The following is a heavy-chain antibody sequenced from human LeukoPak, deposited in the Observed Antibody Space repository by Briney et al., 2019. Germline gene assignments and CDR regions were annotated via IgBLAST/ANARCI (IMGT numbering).Heavy chain of an antibody. CDR2: ISYDGSNK. CDR3: ARDLLSGYYSF. CDR1: GFTFSSYA. J-gene: IGHJ4*02. V-gene: IGHV3-30-3*01. D-gene: IGHD3-22*01. Sequence: PGGSLRLSCAASGFTFSSYAMHWVRQAPGKGLEWVAVISYDGSNKYYADSVKGRFTISRDNSKNTLYLQMNSLRAEDTAVYYCARDLLSGYYSFWGQGTLVTVSS.